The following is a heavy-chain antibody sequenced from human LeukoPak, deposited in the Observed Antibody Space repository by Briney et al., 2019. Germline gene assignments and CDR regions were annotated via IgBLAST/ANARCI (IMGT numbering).Heavy chain of an antibody. D-gene: IGHD5-24*01. V-gene: IGHV1-3*01. CDR1: GYTFTSYA. J-gene: IGHJ3*02. CDR3: ARDAILEDAMASAFDI. CDR2: INAGNGNT. Sequence: ASVKVSCKASGYTFTSYAMHWVRQAPGQRLEWMGWINAGNGNTKYSQKFQGRVTITRDTSASTAYMELRSLRSDDTAVYYCARDAILEDAMASAFDIWGQGTMVTVSS.